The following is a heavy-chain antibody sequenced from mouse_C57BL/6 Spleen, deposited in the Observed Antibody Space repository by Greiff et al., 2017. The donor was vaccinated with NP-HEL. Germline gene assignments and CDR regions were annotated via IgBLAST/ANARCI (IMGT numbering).Heavy chain of an antibody. CDR3: ARRGDRYFDY. CDR2: ISSGGSYT. D-gene: IGHD3-3*01. J-gene: IGHJ2*01. Sequence: VQLVESGGDLVKPGGSLKLSCAASGFTFSSYGMSWVRQTPDKRLEWVATISSGGSYTYYPDSVKGRFTISRDNAKNTLYLQMSSLKSEDTAMYYCARRGDRYFDYWGQGTTLTVSS. CDR1: GFTFSSYG. V-gene: IGHV5-6*01.